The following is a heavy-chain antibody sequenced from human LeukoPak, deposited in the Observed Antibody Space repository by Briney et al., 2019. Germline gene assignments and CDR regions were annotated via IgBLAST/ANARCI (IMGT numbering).Heavy chain of an antibody. Sequence: ASVKVPCKXSGYTFTDFGFIWVRQAPGQGLEWMGWVSTYNGDTDYAKKFQDRVTMTTESSTQTTFMELRNLRSDDTAVYYCARAESMALYFLYWGQGTLVSVSS. J-gene: IGHJ1*01. CDR3: ARAESMALYFLY. V-gene: IGHV1-18*01. CDR1: GYTFTDFG. CDR2: VSTYNGDT. D-gene: IGHD1-14*01.